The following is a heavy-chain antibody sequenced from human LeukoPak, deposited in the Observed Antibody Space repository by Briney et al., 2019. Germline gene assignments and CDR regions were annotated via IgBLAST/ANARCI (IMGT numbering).Heavy chain of an antibody. D-gene: IGHD3-22*01. CDR3: ARRCHYDSSGYCNDGFDL. J-gene: IGHJ3*01. CDR1: GYSFTTYW. CDR2: IYLGDSDT. Sequence: GESLKISCKGSGYSFTTYWIGWVRQMPGKGLEWMGIIYLGDSDTRYSPSFQGQVTISAGKSISTAYLQWSSLKASDTAMYYCARRCHYDSSGYCNDGFDLWGQGTMVTVSS. V-gene: IGHV5-51*01.